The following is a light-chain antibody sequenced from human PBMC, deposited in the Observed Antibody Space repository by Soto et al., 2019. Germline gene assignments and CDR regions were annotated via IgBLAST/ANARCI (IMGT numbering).Light chain of an antibody. Sequence: GDRVTITCRASLNIGDSLSWFQQKAGKPPTQLIYGASALQSGVPVRFSGSASGTDFTLTIRNMQREDVATYYCLQTYNLPRTFGQGTKVEFK. CDR1: LNIGDS. CDR2: GAS. J-gene: IGKJ1*01. CDR3: LQTYNLPRT. V-gene: IGKV1-39*01.